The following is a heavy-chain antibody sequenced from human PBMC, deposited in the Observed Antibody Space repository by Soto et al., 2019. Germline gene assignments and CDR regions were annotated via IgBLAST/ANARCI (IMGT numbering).Heavy chain of an antibody. V-gene: IGHV1-69*13. CDR2: IIPIFGTA. Sequence: SVKVSCKASGGTFGSYAISWVRQAPGQGLEWMGGIIPIFGTANYAQKFQGRVTITADESTSTAYMELSSLRSEDTAVYYCARGVTKYQLLFYYWGQGTLVTVSS. J-gene: IGHJ4*02. CDR3: ARGVTKYQLLFYY. D-gene: IGHD2-2*01. CDR1: GGTFGSYA.